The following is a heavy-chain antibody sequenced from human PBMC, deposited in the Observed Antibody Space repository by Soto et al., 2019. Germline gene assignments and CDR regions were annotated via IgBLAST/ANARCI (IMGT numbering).Heavy chain of an antibody. CDR2: ISGSGGST. Sequence: GGFLRLSCAASGFTFSSYAMSWVRQAPGKGLEWVSAISGSGGSTYYADSVKGRFTISRDNSKNTVYLQMNSLRAEDTAVYYCARDWSYALNYWGQGSLVTVSS. CDR3: ARDWSYALNY. V-gene: IGHV3-23*01. J-gene: IGHJ4*02. CDR1: GFTFSSYA. D-gene: IGHD3-16*01.